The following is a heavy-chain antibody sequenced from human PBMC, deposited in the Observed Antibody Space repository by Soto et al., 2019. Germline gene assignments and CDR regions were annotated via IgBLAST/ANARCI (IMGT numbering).Heavy chain of an antibody. CDR2: IYHSGST. CDR3: ARVVPAAIGAFDI. CDR1: GYAISSGYY. D-gene: IGHD2-2*01. Sequence: SETLSLTCAVSGYAISSGYYWGWIRQPPGKGLEWIGSIYHSGSTYYNPSLKSRVTISVDTSKNQFSLKLSSVTAADTAVYYCARVVPAAIGAFDIWGQGTMVTVSS. J-gene: IGHJ3*02. V-gene: IGHV4-38-2*01.